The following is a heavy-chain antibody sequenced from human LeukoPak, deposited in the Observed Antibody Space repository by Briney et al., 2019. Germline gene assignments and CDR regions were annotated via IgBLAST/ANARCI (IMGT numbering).Heavy chain of an antibody. Sequence: PSETLSLTCAVSGGPISSHSWNWIRQPPGKGLEWIGNIFDNGSTNYNPSLESRVTISVDTSKNQFSLHLTSVTAADTAVYYCARDSNWNYFWFDPWGQGTLVTVSS. CDR3: ARDSNWNYFWFDP. CDR2: IFDNGST. V-gene: IGHV4-59*11. CDR1: GGPISSHS. D-gene: IGHD1-7*01. J-gene: IGHJ5*02.